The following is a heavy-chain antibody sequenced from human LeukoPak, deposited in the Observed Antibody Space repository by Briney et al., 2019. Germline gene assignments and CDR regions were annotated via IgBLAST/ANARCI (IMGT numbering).Heavy chain of an antibody. Sequence: ASVKVSCKASGYTFTSYYMHWVRQAPGKGLEWMGLVDPEDGETIYAEKFQGRVTITADTSTDTAYMELSSLRSEDTAVYYCATVLRGYGFDYWGQGTLVTVSP. V-gene: IGHV1-69-2*01. CDR1: GYTFTSYY. D-gene: IGHD5-12*01. CDR2: VDPEDGET. CDR3: ATVLRGYGFDY. J-gene: IGHJ4*02.